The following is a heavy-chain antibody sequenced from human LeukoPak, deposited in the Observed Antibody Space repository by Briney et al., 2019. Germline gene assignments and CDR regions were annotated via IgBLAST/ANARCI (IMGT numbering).Heavy chain of an antibody. CDR1: GGSISSGSYY. Sequence: SQTLSLTCTVSGGSISSGSYYWSWIRQPAGKGLEWIVRIYTSGSTNYNPSLKSRVTISVDTSKNQFSLKLSSVTAADTAVYYCARLRGGYYYYYYMDVWGKGTTVTVSS. D-gene: IGHD3-16*01. J-gene: IGHJ6*03. CDR2: IYTSGST. CDR3: ARLRGGYYYYYYMDV. V-gene: IGHV4-61*02.